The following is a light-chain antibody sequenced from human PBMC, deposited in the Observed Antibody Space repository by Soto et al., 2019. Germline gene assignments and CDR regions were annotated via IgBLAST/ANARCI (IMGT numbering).Light chain of an antibody. CDR3: KQYGSSPWT. CDR1: QTVSSNY. V-gene: IGKV3-20*01. CDR2: GAS. J-gene: IGKJ1*01. Sequence: EIILTQSPDTLSLSPGERATLSCRASQTVSSNYLAWCQQKPGQAPRLLVYGASTRATGIPDRFSGSGSGPEFNLSITRLQPEDCAVYFCKQYGSSPWTSGQGTKVAIK.